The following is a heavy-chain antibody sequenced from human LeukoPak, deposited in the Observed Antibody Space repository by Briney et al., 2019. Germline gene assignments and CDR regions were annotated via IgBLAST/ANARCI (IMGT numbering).Heavy chain of an antibody. J-gene: IGHJ4*02. D-gene: IGHD5-18*01. CDR2: INPNSGGT. Sequence: ASVKVSCKASGYTFTGYYMHWVRQAPGQGLEWMGWINPNSGGTNYAQKFQGRVTMTRDTSISTAYMELSRLRSDDTAVYYCAGVGGHSYGYTFDYWGQGTLVTVSS. CDR1: GYTFTGYY. CDR3: AGVGGHSYGYTFDY. V-gene: IGHV1-2*02.